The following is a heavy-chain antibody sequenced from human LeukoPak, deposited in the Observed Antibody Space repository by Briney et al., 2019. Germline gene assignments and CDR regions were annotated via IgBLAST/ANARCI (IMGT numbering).Heavy chain of an antibody. CDR2: INPNSGGT. CDR3: ARDRRDGYNPTYYYYYYMDV. V-gene: IGHV1-2*02. CDR1: GYTFTGYY. Sequence: ASVKVSCKASGYTFTGYYMHWVRQAPGQGLEWMGWINPNSGGTNYAQKFQGRVTMTRDTSISTAYMELSRLRSDDTAVYYCARDRRDGYNPTYYYYYYMDVWGKGTTVTVSS. J-gene: IGHJ6*03. D-gene: IGHD5-24*01.